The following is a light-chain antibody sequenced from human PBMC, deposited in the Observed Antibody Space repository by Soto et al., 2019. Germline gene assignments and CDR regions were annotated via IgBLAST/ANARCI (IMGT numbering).Light chain of an antibody. J-gene: IGLJ1*01. CDR2: GNS. V-gene: IGLV1-40*01. CDR1: SSNIGAGYD. Sequence: QTVVTQPPSVSGAPGQRVTISCTGSSSNIGAGYDVHWYLQLPGTAPKLLIYGNSNRPSGVPDRFSGSKSGTSASLAITGLQAEDEADYYCQSYDSSLSGYVFGTGTQLTVL. CDR3: QSYDSSLSGYV.